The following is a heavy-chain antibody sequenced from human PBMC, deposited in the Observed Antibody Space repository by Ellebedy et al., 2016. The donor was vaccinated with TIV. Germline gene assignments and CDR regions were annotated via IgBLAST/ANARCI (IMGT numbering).Heavy chain of an antibody. J-gene: IGHJ3*02. CDR2: IFYSEST. CDR3: ARGVVVTATYAFDI. CDR1: GYSVSSDDYY. Sequence: LRLSCTDSGYSVSSDDYYWTWIRQPPGKGLEWIGYIFYSESTYYNPSLKSRVTISVDTSKNQFSLKLNSVTAADTAVYYCARGVVVTATYAFDIWGQGTMVTVSP. V-gene: IGHV4-30-4*01. D-gene: IGHD2-21*02.